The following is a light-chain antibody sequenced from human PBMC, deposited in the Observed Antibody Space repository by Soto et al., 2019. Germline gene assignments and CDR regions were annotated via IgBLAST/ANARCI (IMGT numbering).Light chain of an antibody. V-gene: IGKV3-20*01. Sequence: EIVLTQSPGTLSLSPGERATLSCRASQSVSSNNLAWYQQRPGQAPRVVIYGASTRATGIPERFSGSGSGTDFTLTISRLVPEDFAVYYCQQYGRPPFPFGPGTKVDIK. CDR2: GAS. CDR1: QSVSSNN. J-gene: IGKJ3*01. CDR3: QQYGRPPFP.